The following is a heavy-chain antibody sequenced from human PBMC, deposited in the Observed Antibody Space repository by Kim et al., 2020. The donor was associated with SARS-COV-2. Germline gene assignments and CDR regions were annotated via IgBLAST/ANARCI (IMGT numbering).Heavy chain of an antibody. J-gene: IGHJ4*02. Sequence: GQDNYAPQIHGRVTITADESTSAAYMELSSLRSEDTAVYYCAGAWSYYGSWGQGTLVTVSS. CDR3: AGAWSYYGS. D-gene: IGHD1-26*01. V-gene: IGHV1-69*01. CDR2: GQD.